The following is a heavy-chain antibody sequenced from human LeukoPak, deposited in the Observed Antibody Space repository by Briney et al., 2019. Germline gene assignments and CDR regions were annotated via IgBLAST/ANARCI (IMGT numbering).Heavy chain of an antibody. V-gene: IGHV1-2*02. CDR3: ARGRGSEVVSYVDY. CDR2: INPNSGGT. J-gene: IGHJ4*02. Sequence: ASVKVSCTASGYIFTGYLMHWMRQAPGQGLEWMGRINPNSGGTNYAQKFQGVVTLTRDASISTAYMELSSLRSDDTAVYYCARGRGSEVVSYVDYWGRGTLVTVSS. CDR1: GYIFTGYL. D-gene: IGHD3-22*01.